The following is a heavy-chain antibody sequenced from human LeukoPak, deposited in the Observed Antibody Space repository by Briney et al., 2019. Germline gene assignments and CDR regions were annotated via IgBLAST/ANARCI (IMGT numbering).Heavy chain of an antibody. D-gene: IGHD5-12*01. Sequence: GGSLRLSCAVSGFSFSSYYMHWVRQPPGKGLVWVSRINTAGGGTTYADSVKRRFTISRDNDKTTLCLQKSSVIGEDTAVYYCVRFGGDSEIDYWGQGTLVTVSS. V-gene: IGHV3-74*01. J-gene: IGHJ4*02. CDR1: GFSFSSYY. CDR2: INTAGGGT. CDR3: VRFGGDSEIDY.